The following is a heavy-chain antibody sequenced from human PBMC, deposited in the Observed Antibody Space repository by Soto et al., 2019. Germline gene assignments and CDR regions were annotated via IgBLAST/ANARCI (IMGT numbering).Heavy chain of an antibody. CDR1: GFTFSNDV. J-gene: IGHJ4*02. D-gene: IGHD2-8*01. CDR2: ISDSGGNT. Sequence: EVQLLESGGGLVQPGGSLRLSCAASGFTFSNDVMNWVRQAPGKGLEWVSGISDSGGNTYYADSVKGRFTISRDNSKNTMYLQINSLRAEDTAVSYCAKSPAYAILTGFDYWGQGTLVTVSS. V-gene: IGHV3-23*01. CDR3: AKSPAYAILTGFDY.